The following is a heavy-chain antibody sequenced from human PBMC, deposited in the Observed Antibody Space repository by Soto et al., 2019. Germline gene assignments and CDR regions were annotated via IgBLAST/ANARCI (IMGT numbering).Heavy chain of an antibody. CDR3: ARGSSIAARSMGYYYYYGMDV. J-gene: IGHJ6*02. V-gene: IGHV4-34*01. D-gene: IGHD6-6*01. Sequence: QVQLQQWGAGLLKPSETLSLTCAVYGGSFSGYYWSWIRQPPGKGLEWIGEINHSGSTNYNPSLKSRVTISVDTSKNQFSLKLSSLTAADTAVYYCARGSSIAARSMGYYYYYGMDVWGQGTTVTVSS. CDR1: GGSFSGYY. CDR2: INHSGST.